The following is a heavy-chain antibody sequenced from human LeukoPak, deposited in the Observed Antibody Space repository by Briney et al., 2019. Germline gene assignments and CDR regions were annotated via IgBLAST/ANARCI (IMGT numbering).Heavy chain of an antibody. D-gene: IGHD6-6*01. CDR2: IYSGGST. J-gene: IGHJ4*02. CDR1: GFTVSSNY. V-gene: IGHV3-53*01. CDR3: ARVVISGREPPYSSSGFDY. Sequence: PGGSLRLSCAASGFTVSSNYMSWVRQAPGKGLEWVAVIYSGGSTYYADSVKGRFTISRDNSKSTLYLQMNSLRAEDTAVYYCARVVISGREPPYSSSGFDYWGQGTLVTVSS.